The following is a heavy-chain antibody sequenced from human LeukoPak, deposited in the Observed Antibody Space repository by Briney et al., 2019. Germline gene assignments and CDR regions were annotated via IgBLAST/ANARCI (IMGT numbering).Heavy chain of an antibody. V-gene: IGHV3-64*01. J-gene: IGHJ6*02. Sequence: PGGSLRLSCAASGFTFSSYAMHWVRQAPGKGLEFVSSVSSSGGSTYYANSVKGRFTISRDNSNNTLYLQMGSLRAEDTAVYYCARDEGRSTHFYYYYYGVDVWGQGTTVTVSS. D-gene: IGHD2-2*01. CDR2: VSSSGGST. CDR1: GFTFSSYA. CDR3: ARDEGRSTHFYYYYYGVDV.